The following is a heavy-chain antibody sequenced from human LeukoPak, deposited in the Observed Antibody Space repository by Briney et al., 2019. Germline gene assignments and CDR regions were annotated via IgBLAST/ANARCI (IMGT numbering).Heavy chain of an antibody. V-gene: IGHV4-34*01. D-gene: IGHD3-22*01. J-gene: IGHJ4*02. CDR2: INHSGST. CDR1: GGSFSGYY. Sequence: SETLSVTCAVYGGSFSGYYWSWIRQPPGNGLEWIGEINHSGSTNYNPSLKSRVTISVDTSKNQFSLKLSSVTAADTAVYYCARGADYDSSGYYLGIDYWGQGTLVTVSS. CDR3: ARGADYDSSGYYLGIDY.